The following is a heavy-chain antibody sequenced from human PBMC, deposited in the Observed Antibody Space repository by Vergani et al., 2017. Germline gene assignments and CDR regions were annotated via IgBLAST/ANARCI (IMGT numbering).Heavy chain of an antibody. Sequence: QVQLPESGPGLVKPSQTLSLTCTVSGGSISSGGYYWSWIRQHPGKGLEWIGYIYYSGSTYYNPSLKSRVTISVDTSKNQFSLKLSSVTAADTAVYYCARMGVCSSTSCYSSDAFDIWGQGTMVTVSS. D-gene: IGHD2-2*01. CDR1: GGSISSGGYY. J-gene: IGHJ3*02. CDR2: IYYSGST. CDR3: ARMGVCSSTSCYSSDAFDI. V-gene: IGHV4-31*03.